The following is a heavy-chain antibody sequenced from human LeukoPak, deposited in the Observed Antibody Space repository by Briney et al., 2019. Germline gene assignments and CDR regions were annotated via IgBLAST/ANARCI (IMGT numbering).Heavy chain of an antibody. J-gene: IGHJ6*02. CDR1: GGSISSSSYY. Sequence: PSETLSLTCTVSGGSISSSSYYWGWIRQAPGKGLEWLANIKQDGSEIHYVDSVEGRFTISRENAKNSLYLQMNSLRAEDTAVYYCARYCGGDCYGMDVWGQGTTVTVSS. V-gene: IGHV3-7*01. D-gene: IGHD2-21*01. CDR3: ARYCGGDCYGMDV. CDR2: IKQDGSEI.